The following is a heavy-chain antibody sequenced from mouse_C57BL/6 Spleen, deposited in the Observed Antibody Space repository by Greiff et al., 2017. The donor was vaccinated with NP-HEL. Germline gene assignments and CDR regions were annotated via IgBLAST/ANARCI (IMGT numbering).Heavy chain of an antibody. D-gene: IGHD1-1*01. CDR2: INPNNGGT. V-gene: IGHV1-18*01. CDR1: GYTFTDYN. Sequence: EVQLQQSGPELVKPGASVKIPCKASGYTFTDYNMDWVKQSHGKSLEWIGDINPNNGGTIYNQKFKGKATLTVDKYSSTAYMELRSLTSEDPSVYYCAIAYYYGSSPWFAYWGQGTLVTVSA. J-gene: IGHJ3*01. CDR3: AIAYYYGSSPWFAY.